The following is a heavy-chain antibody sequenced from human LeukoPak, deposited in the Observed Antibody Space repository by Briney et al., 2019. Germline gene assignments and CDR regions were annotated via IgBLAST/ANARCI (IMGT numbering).Heavy chain of an antibody. CDR3: ARDRPYCSSTSCPFDY. J-gene: IGHJ4*02. CDR2: ISSSSSYI. Sequence: PGGSLRLSCAASGFTFSSYSMNWVRQAPGKGLEWVSPISSSSSYIYYADSVKGRFTISRDNAKNSLYLQMNSLRAEDTAVYYCARDRPYCSSTSCPFDYWGQGTLVTVSS. CDR1: GFTFSSYS. V-gene: IGHV3-21*01. D-gene: IGHD2-2*01.